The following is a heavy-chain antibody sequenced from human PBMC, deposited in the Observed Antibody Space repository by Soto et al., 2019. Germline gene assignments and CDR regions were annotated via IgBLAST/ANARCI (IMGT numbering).Heavy chain of an antibody. Sequence: QVQLQESGPGLVKPSQTLSLTCTVSGGSISSGDCYWSWIRQPPGKGLEWIGYIYYSGSTYYNPSLKSRVTISVDTSKNQFSLKLSSVTAADTAVYYCARYIVVVPAAMSSMMDVWGKGTTVTVSS. V-gene: IGHV4-30-4*01. D-gene: IGHD2-2*01. J-gene: IGHJ6*04. CDR1: GGSISSGDCY. CDR3: ARYIVVVPAAMSSMMDV. CDR2: IYYSGST.